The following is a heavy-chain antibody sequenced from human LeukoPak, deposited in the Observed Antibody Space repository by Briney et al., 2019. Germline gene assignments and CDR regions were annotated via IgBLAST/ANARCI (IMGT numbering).Heavy chain of an antibody. D-gene: IGHD1-26*01. CDR1: GYSISGGYY. J-gene: IGHJ4*02. Sequence: SETLSLTCTVSGYSISGGYYWGWIRQPPGKGLEWIGNIYYSGSTYYNASLQSRVTISIDTSKNQFSLRLNSVTAADTAMYFCVKSGGYGLIDYWGQGTLVTVSS. V-gene: IGHV4-38-2*02. CDR3: VKSGGYGLIDY. CDR2: IYYSGST.